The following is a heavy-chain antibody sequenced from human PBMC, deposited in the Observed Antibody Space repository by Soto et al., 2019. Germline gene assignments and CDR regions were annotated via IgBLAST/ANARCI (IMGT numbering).Heavy chain of an antibody. D-gene: IGHD3-16*01. CDR1: GFTFDDYA. V-gene: IGHV3-9*01. Sequence: LRLSCAASGFTFDDYAMHWVRQAPGKGLEWVSGISWNSGSIGYADSVKGRFTISRDNAKNSLYLQMNSLRAEDTALYYCAKDQRGSLTDAFDIWGQGTTVTV. J-gene: IGHJ3*02. CDR3: AKDQRGSLTDAFDI. CDR2: ISWNSGSI.